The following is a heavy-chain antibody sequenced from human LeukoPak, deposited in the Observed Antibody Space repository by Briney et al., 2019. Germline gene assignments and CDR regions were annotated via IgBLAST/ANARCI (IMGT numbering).Heavy chain of an antibody. D-gene: IGHD3-10*01. J-gene: IGHJ4*02. V-gene: IGHV1-8*01. CDR3: ARGILTRGDY. CDR2: MNPNSGNT. Sequence: ASVKVSCQASGYTFTSYDINWVRQAPAQGLEWMGWMNPNSGNTGYAQKFQGRVTMTRNTSISTAYMELSSLRSEDTAVYYCARGILTRGDYWGQGTLVTVSS. CDR1: GYTFTSYD.